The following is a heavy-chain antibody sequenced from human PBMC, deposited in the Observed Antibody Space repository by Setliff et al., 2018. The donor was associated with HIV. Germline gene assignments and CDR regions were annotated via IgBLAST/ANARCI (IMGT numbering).Heavy chain of an antibody. CDR1: GGSFSNYY. J-gene: IGHJ4*02. V-gene: IGHV4-34*01. Sequence: PSETLSLTCAVYGGSFSNYYWSWIRQPPGKGLEWIGEINHSGSTNYKPSLKSRVSISVDTSKKQFSLKLRSVTAADTAVYYCARGRNPDVYIAMAGPPLYDWGQGTLVTVSS. CDR3: ARGRNPDVYIAMAGPPLYD. CDR2: INHSGST. D-gene: IGHD6-19*01.